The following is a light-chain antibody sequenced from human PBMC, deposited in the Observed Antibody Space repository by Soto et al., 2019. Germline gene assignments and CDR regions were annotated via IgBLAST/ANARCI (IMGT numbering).Light chain of an antibody. CDR3: QQDNY. Sequence: EIVMTQSPATLSVSPGERATLSCRASQSVSSNLAWYQQKPGQAPRLLIYGASTRATGIPARFSGSGPGAAVHLNTGSLLSEYRALYFCQQDNYFGQGTKRGIK. J-gene: IGKJ2*01. CDR1: QSVSSN. V-gene: IGKV3-15*01. CDR2: GAS.